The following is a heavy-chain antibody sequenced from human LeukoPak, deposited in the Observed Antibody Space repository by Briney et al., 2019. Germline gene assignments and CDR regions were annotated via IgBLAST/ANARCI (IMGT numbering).Heavy chain of an antibody. Sequence: GGSLRLSCAASGFTFSNAWMSWVRQAPGKGLEWVSAISGSGGSTYYADSVKGRFTISRDNSKNTLYLQMNSLRAEDTAVYYCAKGVLGDCSSTSCPLYYFDYWGQGTLVTVSS. CDR3: AKGVLGDCSSTSCPLYYFDY. D-gene: IGHD2-2*01. V-gene: IGHV3-23*01. J-gene: IGHJ4*02. CDR1: GFTFSNAW. CDR2: ISGSGGST.